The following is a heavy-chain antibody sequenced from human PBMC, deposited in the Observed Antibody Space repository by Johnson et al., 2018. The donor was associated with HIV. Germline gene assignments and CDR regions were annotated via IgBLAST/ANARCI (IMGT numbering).Heavy chain of an antibody. CDR1: GFTFSNYA. CDR3: AKGKQWVNSGTLEI. D-gene: IGHD1-26*01. Sequence: EVQLVESGGGLVQPGGSLRLSCAASGFTFSNYAMSWIRQSPGKGQEWVSSLSGSGNSTYYADSVKGRFTISRDNSKNTLYLQMDSLRAEDTALYHCAKGKQWVNSGTLEIWGQGTMVTVSS. CDR2: LSGSGNST. V-gene: IGHV3-23*04. J-gene: IGHJ3*02.